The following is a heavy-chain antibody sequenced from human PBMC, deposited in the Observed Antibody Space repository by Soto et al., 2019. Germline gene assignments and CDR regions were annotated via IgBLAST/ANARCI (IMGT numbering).Heavy chain of an antibody. CDR3: AKDLAIFGVVPTLFDY. Sequence: GGSLRLSCAASGFTFSSYAMSWVRQAPGKGLEWVSAISGSGGSTYYADSVKGRFTISRDNSKNTLYLQMNSLRAEDTAVYYCAKDLAIFGVVPTLFDYWGQGTLVTVSS. V-gene: IGHV3-23*01. CDR1: GFTFSSYA. CDR2: ISGSGGST. J-gene: IGHJ4*02. D-gene: IGHD3-3*01.